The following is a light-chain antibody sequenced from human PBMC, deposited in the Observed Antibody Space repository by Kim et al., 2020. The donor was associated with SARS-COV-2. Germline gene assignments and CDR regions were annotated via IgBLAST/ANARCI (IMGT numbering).Light chain of an antibody. J-gene: IGKJ4*01. CDR1: QEVGIN. Sequence: EMIVTQSPVILSVSPGETATLSCRASQEVGINLAWYQQKPGQAPRILIYGASTRAPGVPARFSGSGRGTEFTLTISSLQSEDSAIYYCQEYKDWPPVTFGGGTKVDIK. CDR3: QEYKDWPPVT. V-gene: IGKV3-15*01. CDR2: GAS.